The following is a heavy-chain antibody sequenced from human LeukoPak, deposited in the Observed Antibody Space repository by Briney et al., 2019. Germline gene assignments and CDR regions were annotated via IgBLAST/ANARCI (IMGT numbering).Heavy chain of an antibody. V-gene: IGHV3-48*03. D-gene: IGHD3-10*02. J-gene: IGHJ6*04. CDR3: AELGITMIGGV. CDR1: GFTFSSYE. Sequence: PGRSLRLSCAASGFTFSSYEINWVRQAPGKGLEWVSYISSNCSTIYYAESVKGRFTISRYTSTNSLYMQMNSLRAEDTAVYYCAELGITMIGGVWGKGTTVTISS. CDR2: ISSNCSTI.